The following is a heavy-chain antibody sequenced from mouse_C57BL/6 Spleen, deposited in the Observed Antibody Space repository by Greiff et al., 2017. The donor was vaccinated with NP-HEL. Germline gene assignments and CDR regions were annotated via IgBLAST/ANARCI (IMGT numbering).Heavy chain of an antibody. D-gene: IGHD2-4*01. V-gene: IGHV10-1*01. J-gene: IGHJ2*01. CDR1: GFSFNTYA. CDR2: IRSKSNNYAT. CDR3: VRSYDYDYFDY. Sequence: EVKLQESGGGLVQPKGSLKLSCAASGFSFNTYAMNWVRQAPGKGLEWVARIRSKSNNYATYYADSVKDRFTITRDDSESMLYLQMNNLKTEDTAMYYCVRSYDYDYFDYWGQGTTLTVSS.